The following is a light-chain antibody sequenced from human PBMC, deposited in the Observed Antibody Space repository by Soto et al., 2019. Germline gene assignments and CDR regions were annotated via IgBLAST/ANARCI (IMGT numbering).Light chain of an antibody. Sequence: DIQITHSPSSLSASVVERVTITCRASQSISSYLNWYQQKPGKAPKLLIYAASSLQSGVPSRFSGSGSGTDFTLTISSLQPEDFATYYCQKSYSTPLTFGGGTKVDIK. CDR1: QSISSY. CDR2: AAS. CDR3: QKSYSTPLT. V-gene: IGKV1-39*01. J-gene: IGKJ4*01.